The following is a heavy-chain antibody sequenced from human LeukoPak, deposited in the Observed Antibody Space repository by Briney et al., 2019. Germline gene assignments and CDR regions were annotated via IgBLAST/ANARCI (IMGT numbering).Heavy chain of an antibody. V-gene: IGHV5-51*01. J-gene: IGHJ2*01. CDR2: IYPGDSDT. CDR3: ARLGNNSGWYLSWYFDL. Sequence: GESLKISFKGSGYKFTSYWISWVRQMPGKGLEWMGIIYPGDSDTRYSPSFQGQVTISADKSISTAYLQWSSLKASDTAMYYCARLGNNSGWYLSWYFDLWGRGTPVTVSS. D-gene: IGHD6-19*01. CDR1: GYKFTSYW.